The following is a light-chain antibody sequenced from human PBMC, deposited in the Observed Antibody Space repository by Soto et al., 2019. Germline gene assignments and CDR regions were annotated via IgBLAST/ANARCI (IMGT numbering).Light chain of an antibody. V-gene: IGKV1-39*01. CDR2: AAS. J-gene: IGKJ1*01. CDR3: HQSYSSWT. CDR1: QSIGSH. Sequence: DIQMTQSPSSLSPSVGDRVTITCRASQSIGSHLNWYQQKPGKAPNLLIYAASSLHSGVPSRFSGSGSGTAFTLTISSLQPDDFGTFYCHQSYSSWTFGQGTKVYIK.